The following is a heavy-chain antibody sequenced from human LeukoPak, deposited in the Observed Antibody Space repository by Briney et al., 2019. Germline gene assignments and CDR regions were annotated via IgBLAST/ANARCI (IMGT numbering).Heavy chain of an antibody. CDR3: AKGNGYRRPPDY. CDR1: GFTFSIYA. Sequence: GGSLRLSCAASGFTFSIYAMSWVRQAPGRGLEWVSAISGSGGSTNYADSVKGRFTISRDNSNNTLYLQMNSLRAEDTAVYYCAKGNGYRRPPDYWGQGTLVTVSS. V-gene: IGHV3-23*01. J-gene: IGHJ4*02. D-gene: IGHD5-18*01. CDR2: ISGSGGST.